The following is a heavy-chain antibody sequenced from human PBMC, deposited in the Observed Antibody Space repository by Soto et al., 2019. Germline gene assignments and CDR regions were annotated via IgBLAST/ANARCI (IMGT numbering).Heavy chain of an antibody. V-gene: IGHV5-51*01. D-gene: IGHD3-9*01. CDR1: GYSFTSYW. Sequence: PXASLKISCKGSGYSFTSYWIGWVRQMPGKGLEWMGIIYPGDSDTRYSPSFQGQVTISADKSISTAYLQWSSLKASDTAMYYCATRYYDILNGQGALYGMDVWGQGTTVTVSS. CDR2: IYPGDSDT. J-gene: IGHJ6*02. CDR3: ATRYYDILNGQGALYGMDV.